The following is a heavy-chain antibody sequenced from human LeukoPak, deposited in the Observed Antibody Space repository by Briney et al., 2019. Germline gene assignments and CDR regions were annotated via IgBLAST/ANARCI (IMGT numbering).Heavy chain of an antibody. CDR1: GYSFSNFG. D-gene: IGHD6-19*01. CDR3: ARVSDSSGWYYYYYMDV. Sequence: ASVKVSCKASGYSFSNFGVSWVRQAPGQGLEWMGWISAYNGNTNYAQKLQGRVTMTTDTSTSTAYMELRSLRSDDTAVYYCARVSDSSGWYYYYYMDVWGKGTTVTVSS. J-gene: IGHJ6*03. CDR2: ISAYNGNT. V-gene: IGHV1-18*01.